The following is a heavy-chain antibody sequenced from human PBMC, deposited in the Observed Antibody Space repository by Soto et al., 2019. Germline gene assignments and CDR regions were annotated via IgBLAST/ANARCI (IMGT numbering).Heavy chain of an antibody. V-gene: IGHV3-15*01. J-gene: IGHJ4*02. CDR2: IKSKTDGGTS. D-gene: IGHD3-16*01. Sequence: EVQLVESGGGLVKPGGSLRLSCAASGFTFGHVWISWVRQAPGKGLEWVGRIKSKTDGGTSDYAAPVKGRFTISRDDSKNTLYLQMNSLKAEDTAVYYRATGSSLGAPRWGQGTLVTVSS. CDR1: GFTFGHVW. CDR3: ATGSSLGAPR.